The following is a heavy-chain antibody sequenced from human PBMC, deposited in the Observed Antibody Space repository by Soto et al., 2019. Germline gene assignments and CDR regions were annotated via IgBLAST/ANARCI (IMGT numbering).Heavy chain of an antibody. CDR1: GFTFSSYA. CDR2: ISYDGSNK. Sequence: GGSLSLSCAASGFTFSSYAMHWVRQAPGKGLEWVAVISYDGSNKYYADSVKGRFTISRDNSKNTLYLQMNSLRAEDTAVYYCARDKDLGYWGQGTLVTVSS. J-gene: IGHJ4*02. V-gene: IGHV3-30-3*01. CDR3: ARDKDLGY.